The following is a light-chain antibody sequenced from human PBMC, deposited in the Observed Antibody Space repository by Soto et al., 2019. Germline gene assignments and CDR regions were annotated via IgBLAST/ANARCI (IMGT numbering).Light chain of an antibody. CDR3: QQSYSTLLT. J-gene: IGKJ1*01. Sequence: DIQMTQSPSSLSASVGDRVTIACRASQSISSYLNWYQHKPGKAPKLLIYAASSLQSGVPSRFSGSGSGTDFILSISSLQPEDFATCYCQQSYSTLLTFGQGTKMEIK. CDR2: AAS. V-gene: IGKV1-39*01. CDR1: QSISSY.